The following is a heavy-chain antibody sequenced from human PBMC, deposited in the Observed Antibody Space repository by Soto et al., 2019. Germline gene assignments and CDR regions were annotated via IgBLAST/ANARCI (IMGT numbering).Heavy chain of an antibody. CDR2: ISRSAGNT. Sequence: GGSLRLSCAASGFTVSSNYMSWVRQAPGKGLEWVSSISRSAGNTYYADSVKGRFTISRDNAKNSMYLQMNSLRAEDTAVYYCARDQVPGLDAFDIWGQGTMVTVSS. CDR3: ARDQVPGLDAFDI. CDR1: GFTVSSNY. V-gene: IGHV3-21*01. J-gene: IGHJ3*02.